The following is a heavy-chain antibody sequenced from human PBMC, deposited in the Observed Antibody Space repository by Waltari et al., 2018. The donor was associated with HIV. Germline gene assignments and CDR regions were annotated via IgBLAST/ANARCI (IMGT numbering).Heavy chain of an antibody. J-gene: IGHJ4*02. V-gene: IGHV3-48*03. CDR3: AREKAVVADY. CDR2: ISSSGGTI. D-gene: IGHD2-15*01. CDR1: GFTFSSYE. Sequence: EVQLVESGGGLVQHGGSLRLSCAASGFTFSSYEMNWVRQAPGKGLEWVSYISSSGGTIYYADAVKGRFTISRDNAKRTLYLQMNSLRAEDTAVYYCAREKAVVADYWGQGTLVTVSS.